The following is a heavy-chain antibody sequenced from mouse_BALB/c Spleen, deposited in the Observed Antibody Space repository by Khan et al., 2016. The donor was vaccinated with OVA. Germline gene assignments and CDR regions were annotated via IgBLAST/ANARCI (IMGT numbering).Heavy chain of an antibody. Sequence: QMQLEESGAELVRPGVSVKISCKASGYTFTDYAMHWVKQRHAKSLERIGVISTNYGDADYNQKFQGKASMTVDRSSSTVYMELARLTSEDSAIYYCVRGGKFAYWGQGTLVTVSA. CDR2: ISTNYGDA. D-gene: IGHD1-1*02. V-gene: IGHV1S137*01. CDR3: VRGGKFAY. J-gene: IGHJ3*01. CDR1: GYTFTDYA.